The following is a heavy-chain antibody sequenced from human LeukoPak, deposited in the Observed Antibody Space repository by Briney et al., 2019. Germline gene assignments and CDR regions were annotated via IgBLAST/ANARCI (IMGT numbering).Heavy chain of an antibody. CDR3: ARDDGAQSSSWYDFDY. J-gene: IGHJ4*02. Sequence: GGSLSVSYAASSVARTDFAMGTDHQTAGMGQGCVLLISGNGGDTWYADSVKGRFTTCRDKSKKTTNLQLNSLRAEDTAIYYCARDDGAQSSSWYDFDYWGQGTLVNVSS. CDR2: ISGNGGDT. D-gene: IGHD6-13*01. V-gene: IGHV3-23*01. CDR1: SVARTDFA.